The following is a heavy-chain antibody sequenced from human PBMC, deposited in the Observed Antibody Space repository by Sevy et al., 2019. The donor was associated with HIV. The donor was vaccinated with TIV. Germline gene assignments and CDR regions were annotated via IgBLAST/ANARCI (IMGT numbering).Heavy chain of an antibody. CDR1: GFSFSTYT. D-gene: IGHD6-13*01. J-gene: IGHJ4*02. Sequence: GGSLRLSCAASGFSFSTYTMNWVRQAPGKALQWVSSISISSNYIFFADSMKGRFTISRDNAKNSLYLQMNSLRAEDTAVYYCARGHSSSWPYFDYWGQETLVTVSS. CDR2: ISISSNYI. V-gene: IGHV3-21*01. CDR3: ARGHSSSWPYFDY.